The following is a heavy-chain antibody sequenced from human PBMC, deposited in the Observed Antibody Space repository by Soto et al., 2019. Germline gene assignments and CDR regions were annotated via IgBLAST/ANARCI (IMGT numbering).Heavy chain of an antibody. D-gene: IGHD3-22*01. Sequence: ASVKVYCKASGYTFTSYGISWVRQAPGQGLEWMGWISAYNGNTNYAQKLQGRVTMTTDTSTSTAYMELRSLRSDDTAVYYCARKDTSYDSSGYYYGMDVWGQGTTVTVSS. CDR1: GYTFTSYG. V-gene: IGHV1-18*01. CDR3: ARKDTSYDSSGYYYGMDV. CDR2: ISAYNGNT. J-gene: IGHJ6*02.